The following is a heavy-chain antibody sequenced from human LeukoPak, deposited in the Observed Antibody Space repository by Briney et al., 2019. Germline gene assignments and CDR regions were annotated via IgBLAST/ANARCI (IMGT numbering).Heavy chain of an antibody. Sequence: ASVKVSCKASGYTFTCYYMHWVRQAPGQGLESMGWINPNSGGTNYAQKFQGRVTMTRDTSISTAYMELSRLRSDDTAVYYCARDSSGYDFWSGYYNYYYGMDVWAKGPRSPSP. CDR3: ARDSSGYDFWSGYYNYYYGMDV. D-gene: IGHD3-3*01. CDR1: GYTFTCYY. V-gene: IGHV1-2*02. J-gene: IGHJ6*02. CDR2: INPNSGGT.